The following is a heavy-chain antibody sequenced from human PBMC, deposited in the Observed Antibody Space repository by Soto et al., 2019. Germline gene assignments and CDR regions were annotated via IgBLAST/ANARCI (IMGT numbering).Heavy chain of an antibody. Sequence: SETLSLTCTVSGGSISSYYWSWIRQPPGKGLEWIGYIYYSGITDYNPSLKSRVTISVDTSKNQFSLKLSSVTAADTAVYYCARVMYDILTGYYALDCWGQGTLVTVSS. CDR1: GGSISSYY. V-gene: IGHV4-59*08. D-gene: IGHD3-9*01. J-gene: IGHJ4*02. CDR2: IYYSGIT. CDR3: ARVMYDILTGYYALDC.